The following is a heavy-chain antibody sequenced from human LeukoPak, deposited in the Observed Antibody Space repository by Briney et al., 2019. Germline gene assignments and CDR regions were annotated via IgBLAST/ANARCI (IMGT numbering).Heavy chain of an antibody. CDR3: AREGLENDAFDI. CDR1: RFTFSSYG. CDR2: IWYDGSNK. Sequence: GGSLRLSCAASRFTFSSYGMHWVRRAPGKGLEWVAVIWYDGSNKYYADSVKGRFTISRDNSKNTLYLQMNSLRAEDTAVYYCAREGLENDAFDIWGQGTMVTVSS. J-gene: IGHJ3*02. V-gene: IGHV3-33*01.